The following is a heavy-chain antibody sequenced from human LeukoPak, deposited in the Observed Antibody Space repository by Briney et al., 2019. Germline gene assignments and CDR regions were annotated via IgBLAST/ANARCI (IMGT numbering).Heavy chain of an antibody. V-gene: IGHV4-30-4*01. D-gene: IGHD3-10*01. J-gene: IGHJ3*02. CDR3: ARKPSGTYYNDAFDI. CDR1: GGSINSGDYY. Sequence: SQTLSLTCTVSGGSINSGDYYWNWIRQPPGKGLEWIGFIYYSGSTYYNPSLKSRITISVDTSQNQFSLKLSSVTAADTAVYYCARKPSGTYYNDAFDIWGQGTMVTVSS. CDR2: IYYSGST.